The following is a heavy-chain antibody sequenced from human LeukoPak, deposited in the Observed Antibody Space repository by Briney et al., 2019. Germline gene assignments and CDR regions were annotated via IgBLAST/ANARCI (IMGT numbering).Heavy chain of an antibody. D-gene: IGHD3-10*01. CDR3: AKAASAPGSPPYYYYYYGMDV. J-gene: IGHJ6*02. Sequence: PGRSLRLSCAASGFTFDDYAMHWVRQAPGKGLEWVSLISWDGGSTYYADSVKGRFTISRDNSKNSLYLQMNSLRAEDTALYYCAKAASAPGSPPYYYYYYGMDVWGQGTTVTVSS. CDR1: GFTFDDYA. CDR2: ISWDGGST. V-gene: IGHV3-43D*03.